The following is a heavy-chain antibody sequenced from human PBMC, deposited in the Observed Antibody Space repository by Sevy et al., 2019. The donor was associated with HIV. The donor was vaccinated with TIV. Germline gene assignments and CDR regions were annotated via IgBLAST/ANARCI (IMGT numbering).Heavy chain of an antibody. J-gene: IGHJ6*02. Sequence: QLGGSLRLSCVVSGISFTTSGMHWVRQAPGKGLEWVAVISYHGRDKFYAESVKGRSTISRDNPKNMLYLQMNSLRAEDTAVYYCAKDFTGYNGMDVWGQGTMVTVSS. CDR1: GISFTTSG. CDR2: ISYHGRDK. V-gene: IGHV3-30*18. CDR3: AKDFTGYNGMDV. D-gene: IGHD3-9*01.